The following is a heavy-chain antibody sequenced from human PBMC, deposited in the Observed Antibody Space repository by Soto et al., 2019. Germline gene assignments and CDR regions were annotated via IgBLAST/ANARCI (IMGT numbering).Heavy chain of an antibody. D-gene: IGHD3-22*01. CDR3: ARDFAYDSSGHTPE. J-gene: IGHJ4*02. CDR1: GGSISSYY. Sequence: QVQLQESGPGLVKPSETLSLTCTVSGGSISSYYWSWIRQPAGKGLEWIGRIYTSGSTNYNPSLKSRVTMSVDTSKNQFALKLSSVTAADTAVYYCARDFAYDSSGHTPEWGQGTLVTVSS. V-gene: IGHV4-4*07. CDR2: IYTSGST.